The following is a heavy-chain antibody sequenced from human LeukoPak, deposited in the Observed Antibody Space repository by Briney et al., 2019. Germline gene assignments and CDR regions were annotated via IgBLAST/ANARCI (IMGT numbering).Heavy chain of an antibody. CDR1: GGSFSGYY. J-gene: IGHJ6*04. CDR3: ARGMTTMYYYYYGRDV. Sequence: SETLSLTCAVYGGSFSGYYWSWILQPPGKGLEWIGEINHSGSTNYNPSLKSRVTISVDTSKNQFSLNLSSVTAADTAVYYCARGMTTMYYYYYGRDVGGKGTTVTVSS. CDR2: INHSGST. V-gene: IGHV4-34*01. D-gene: IGHD4-17*01.